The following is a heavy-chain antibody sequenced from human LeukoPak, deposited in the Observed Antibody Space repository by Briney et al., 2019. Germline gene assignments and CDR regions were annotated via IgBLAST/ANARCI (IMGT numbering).Heavy chain of an antibody. CDR1: GFTVSSNY. CDR2: IYSGGST. J-gene: IGHJ5*02. CDR3: ARGGRYSYGHNCFDP. V-gene: IGHV3-66*01. Sequence: GGSLRLSCAASGFTVSSNYMSWVRQAPGKGLEWVSVIYSGGSTYYADSVKGRLTISRDNSKNTLYLQMNSLRGEDTAVYYCARGGRYSYGHNCFDPWGQGTLVTVSS. D-gene: IGHD5-18*01.